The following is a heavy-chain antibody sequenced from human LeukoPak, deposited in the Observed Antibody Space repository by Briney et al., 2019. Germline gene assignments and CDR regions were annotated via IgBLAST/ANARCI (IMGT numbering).Heavy chain of an antibody. CDR2: IYPGDSDT. Sequence: GESLKISCQGSGYSFTSYWITWVRQMPGKGLEWMGIIYPGDSDTRYSPSFQGQVTISADKSISTAYLQWSSLKASDTAMYYCARRSYYEDYYYGMDVWGQGTTVTVSS. CDR3: ARRSYYEDYYYGMDV. CDR1: GYSFTSYW. D-gene: IGHD1-26*01. J-gene: IGHJ6*02. V-gene: IGHV5-51*01.